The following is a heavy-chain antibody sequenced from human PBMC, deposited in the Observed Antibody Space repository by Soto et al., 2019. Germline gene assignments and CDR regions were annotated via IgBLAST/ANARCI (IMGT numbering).Heavy chain of an antibody. CDR3: ARGGGLTPNFDY. Sequence: ASETLSLTCTVSGGSISSYYWSWIRQPPGKGLEWIGYIHSSGNSNYNPSLKSRVTASADTSKNQFSLKLKSVTAADTAVYYCARGGGLTPNFDYWGQGTLVTVSS. CDR2: IHSSGNS. V-gene: IGHV4-59*01. CDR1: GGSISSYY. J-gene: IGHJ4*02. D-gene: IGHD7-27*01.